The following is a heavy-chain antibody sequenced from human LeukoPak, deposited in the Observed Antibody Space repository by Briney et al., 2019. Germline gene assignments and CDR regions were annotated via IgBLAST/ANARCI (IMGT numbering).Heavy chain of an antibody. D-gene: IGHD2-2*01. CDR2: ISYDGSNK. CDR3: ARDQGSSDATYYFDY. Sequence: GGSLRLSCAASGFTFSSYAMHWVRQAPGKGLEWVAVISYDGSNKYYADSVKGRFTISRDNSKNTLYLQMNSLRAEDTAVYYCARDQGSSDATYYFDYWGQGTLVTVSS. V-gene: IGHV3-30-3*01. CDR1: GFTFSSYA. J-gene: IGHJ4*02.